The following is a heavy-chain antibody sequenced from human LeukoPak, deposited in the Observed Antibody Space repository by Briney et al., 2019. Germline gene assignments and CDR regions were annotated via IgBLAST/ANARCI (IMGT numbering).Heavy chain of an antibody. Sequence: GGSLRLSCAASGFTFSSYWMSWVRQAPGKGLEWVANIKQDGSEEYYVDSVKGRFTISRDNAKNSLYLQMNSLRAEDTAVYYCARGPYSSGWYPFKNYYGMDVWGQGTTVTVSS. J-gene: IGHJ6*02. CDR2: IKQDGSEE. D-gene: IGHD6-19*01. CDR3: ARGPYSSGWYPFKNYYGMDV. V-gene: IGHV3-7*01. CDR1: GFTFSSYW.